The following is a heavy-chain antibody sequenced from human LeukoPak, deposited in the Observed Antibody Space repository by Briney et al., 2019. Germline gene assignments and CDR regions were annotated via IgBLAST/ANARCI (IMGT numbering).Heavy chain of an antibody. Sequence: SQTLSLTCTVSGGSISSGDYYWSWIRQPPGKGLEWIGYIYYSGSTYYNPSLKSRVTISVDTSKNQFSLKLSSVTAADTAVYYCARERGPRRSGGSCPFDPWGQGTLVTVSS. CDR3: ARERGPRRSGGSCPFDP. CDR1: GGSISSGDYY. D-gene: IGHD2-15*01. J-gene: IGHJ5*02. V-gene: IGHV4-30-4*01. CDR2: IYYSGST.